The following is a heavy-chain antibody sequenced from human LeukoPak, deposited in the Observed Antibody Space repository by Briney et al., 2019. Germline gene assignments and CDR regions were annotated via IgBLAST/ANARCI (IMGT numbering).Heavy chain of an antibody. CDR3: ARIHDGTPTPSFDS. V-gene: IGHV3-21*01. Sequence: KPGGSLRLSCAASGFTFSRYAMAWVRQAPGKGPDWVSSISSSPIDIYDADSVKGRFTISRDNSKNSLYLQMNSLRVEDTAVYYCARIHDGTPTPSFDSWGQGTLLTVSS. CDR1: GFTFSRYA. J-gene: IGHJ4*02. D-gene: IGHD1-26*01. CDR2: ISSSPIDI.